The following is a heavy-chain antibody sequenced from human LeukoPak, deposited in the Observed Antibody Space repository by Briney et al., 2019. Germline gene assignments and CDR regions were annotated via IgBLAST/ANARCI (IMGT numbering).Heavy chain of an antibody. D-gene: IGHD3-10*01. J-gene: IGHJ6*03. Sequence: KSSETLSLTCTVSGGSISSSSYYWGWIRQPPGKGLEWIGSIYYSGSTYYNPSLKSRVTISVDTSKNQFSLKLSSVTAADTAVYYCARGSGSYGSNMDVWGKGTTVTISS. CDR1: GGSISSSSYY. CDR2: IYYSGST. V-gene: IGHV4-39*07. CDR3: ARGSGSYGSNMDV.